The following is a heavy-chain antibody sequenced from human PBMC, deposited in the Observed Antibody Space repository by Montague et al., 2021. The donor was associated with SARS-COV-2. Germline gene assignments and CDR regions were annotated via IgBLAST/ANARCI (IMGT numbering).Heavy chain of an antibody. D-gene: IGHD5-12*01. CDR2: VYRTGGT. CDR1: GGSVNSTNW. V-gene: IGHV4-4*02. J-gene: IGHJ4*02. Sequence: SETLSLTCTVSGGSVNSTNWWSWVRQPPGKGLEWIADVYRTGGTMFNPSFRSRVTLSIDRSKNLFSLNLNSVTVADTAVYYCARTGAYDHFDYWGPGTLVIVSS. CDR3: ARTGAYDHFDY.